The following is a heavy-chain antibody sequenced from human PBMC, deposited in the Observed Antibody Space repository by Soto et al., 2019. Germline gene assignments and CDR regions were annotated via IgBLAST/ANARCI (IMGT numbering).Heavy chain of an antibody. V-gene: IGHV5-10-1*01. CDR3: ARLHHDLPPYGMDV. J-gene: IGHJ6*02. CDR1: GDSCTSYW. Sequence: GESLKICWKGAGDSCTSYWISWVRQMPGKGLEWMGRIDPSDSYTNYSPSFQGHVTISADKSISTAYLQWSSLKAPDTAMYYCARLHHDLPPYGMDVWGQGTTVTLSS. D-gene: IGHD2-21*02. CDR2: IDPSDSYT.